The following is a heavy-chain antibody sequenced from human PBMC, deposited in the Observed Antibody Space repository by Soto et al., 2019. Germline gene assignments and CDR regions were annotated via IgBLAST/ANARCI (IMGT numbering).Heavy chain of an antibody. CDR3: ARGGVVAAGNYYYYYGMDV. J-gene: IGHJ6*02. CDR2: MNPNSGNT. V-gene: IGHV1-8*01. D-gene: IGHD2-15*01. CDR1: GYTFTSYD. Sequence: GASVKVSCKASGYTFTSYDINWVRQATGQGLEWMGWMNPNSGNTGYAQKFQGRVTMTRNTSISTAYMELSSLRSEDTAVHYCARGGVVAAGNYYYYYGMDVWGQGTTVTVSS.